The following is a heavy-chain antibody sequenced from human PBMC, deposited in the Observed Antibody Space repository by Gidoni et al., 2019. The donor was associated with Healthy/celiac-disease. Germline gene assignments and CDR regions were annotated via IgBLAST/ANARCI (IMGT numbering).Heavy chain of an antibody. J-gene: IGHJ4*02. Sequence: EVQLLESGGGLVQPGGSLRLSCAASGFTFSSYAMSWVRQAPGKGLEWVSAISGSGGSTYHADSVKGRFTISRDNSKNTLYLQMNSLRAEDTAVYYCAKPLTGYSSGWGVDYWGQGTLVTVSS. CDR2: ISGSGGST. CDR1: GFTFSSYA. D-gene: IGHD6-19*01. CDR3: AKPLTGYSSGWGVDY. V-gene: IGHV3-23*01.